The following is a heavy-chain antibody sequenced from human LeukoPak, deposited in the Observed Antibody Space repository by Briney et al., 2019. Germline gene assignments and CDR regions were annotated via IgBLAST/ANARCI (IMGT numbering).Heavy chain of an antibody. V-gene: IGHV1-24*01. CDR2: FDPEDGET. J-gene: IGHJ4*02. Sequence: ASVKVSCKVSGYTLTELSMHWVRQAPGKGLEWVGGFDPEDGETIYAQKFQGRVTMTEDTSTDTAYMELSSLRSEDTAVYYCATAPAEYDSSGFDYWGQGTLVTVSS. D-gene: IGHD3-22*01. CDR1: GYTLTELS. CDR3: ATAPAEYDSSGFDY.